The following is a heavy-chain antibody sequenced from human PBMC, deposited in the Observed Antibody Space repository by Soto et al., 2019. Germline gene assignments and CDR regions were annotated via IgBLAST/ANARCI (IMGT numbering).Heavy chain of an antibody. J-gene: IGHJ6*02. CDR2: IYYSGST. CDR1: GGAISSYY. V-gene: IGHV4-59*01. Sequence: SETLSLTCTVSGGAISSYYWSWIRQPPGRGLEWIGYIYYSGSTNYNPSLKSRVTISVDTSKNQFSLKLSSVIAADTAMYYCARGTADADYYYYGMDVWGQXTTVTVSS. CDR3: ARGTADADYYYYGMDV.